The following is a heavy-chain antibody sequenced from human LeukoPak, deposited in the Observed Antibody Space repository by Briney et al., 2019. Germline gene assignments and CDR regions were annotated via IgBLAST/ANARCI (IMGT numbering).Heavy chain of an antibody. CDR1: GFTFSNYV. J-gene: IGHJ4*02. D-gene: IGHD3-3*01. CDR2: VSSDGRNT. CDR3: ARVRNYDFWTGYDS. V-gene: IGHV3-64*01. Sequence: GGSLRLSCAASGFTFSNYVMHWVRQTPRKGLEYVSAVSSDGRNTYYANSVKGRFTISRDNSKNTLYLQMGSLRAEDMAVYYCARVRNYDFWTGYDSWGQGTLVTVSS.